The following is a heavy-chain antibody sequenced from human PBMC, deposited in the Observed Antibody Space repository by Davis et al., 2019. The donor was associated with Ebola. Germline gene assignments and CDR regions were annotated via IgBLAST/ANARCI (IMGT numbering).Heavy chain of an antibody. J-gene: IGHJ4*02. Sequence: AASVKVSCKASGYTFSDYKIHWVRQAPGQRLAWMGWINPGNHETMYSERFQGRVTIRSDTSATTIDVGLSSLTSEDTAVYFCARLYYSGHYFDYWGQGTLVTVSS. V-gene: IGHV1-3*01. D-gene: IGHD4-11*01. CDR1: GYTFSDYK. CDR2: INPGNHET. CDR3: ARLYYSGHYFDY.